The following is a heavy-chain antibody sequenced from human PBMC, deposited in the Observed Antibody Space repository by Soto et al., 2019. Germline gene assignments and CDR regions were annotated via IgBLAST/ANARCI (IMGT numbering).Heavy chain of an antibody. D-gene: IGHD4-17*01. CDR3: ARAWGYGGNSGAFDI. J-gene: IGHJ3*02. CDR2: INPKSGGT. Sequence: ASVNVSCKASGYTFTTYYIHWIRQAPGQGLECMGWINPKSGGTKFAQKFQGRVSMTRDTSITIVYMELGRLRSDDTAVYYCARAWGYGGNSGAFDIWGQGTLVTVSS. CDR1: GYTFTTYY. V-gene: IGHV1-2*02.